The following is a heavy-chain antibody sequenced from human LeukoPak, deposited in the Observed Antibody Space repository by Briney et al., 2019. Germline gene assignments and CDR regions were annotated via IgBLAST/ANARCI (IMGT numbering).Heavy chain of an antibody. CDR2: IVVGSGNT. CDR1: GFTFTSSA. D-gene: IGHD6-13*01. V-gene: IGHV1-58*02. Sequence: GASVKVSCKASGFTFTSSAMQWVRQARGQRLEWIGWIVVGSGNTNYAQKSQERVTITRDMSTSTAYMELSSLRSEDTAVYYCAAGVAAAGSKYYYYGMDVWGQGTTVTVSS. J-gene: IGHJ6*02. CDR3: AAGVAAAGSKYYYYGMDV.